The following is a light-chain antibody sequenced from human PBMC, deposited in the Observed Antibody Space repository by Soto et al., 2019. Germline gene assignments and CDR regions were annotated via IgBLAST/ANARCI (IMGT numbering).Light chain of an antibody. V-gene: IGKV2-28*01. CDR1: QSLLHSNGYNF. Sequence: DIVMTQSPLSLPVTPGEPASISCRSSQSLLHSNGYNFLDWYLQKPGQSPHLLIYLGSNRASGVPDRFSGSGSGADFTLRISRVEAEDAGIYYCMQALQTPYTLGQGTKLEIK. CDR3: MQALQTPYT. CDR2: LGS. J-gene: IGKJ2*01.